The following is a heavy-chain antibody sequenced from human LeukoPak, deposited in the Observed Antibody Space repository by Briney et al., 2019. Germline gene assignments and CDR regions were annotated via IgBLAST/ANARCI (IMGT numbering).Heavy chain of an antibody. Sequence: PGGSLRLSCAASGFTFSSYGMHWVRQAPGKGLEWVAVISYDGSNKYYADSVKGRFTISRDNSKNTLYLQMNSLRAEDTAVYYYAKDLSGSTMVRGVTRTQDYWGQGTLVTVSS. CDR3: AKDLSGSTMVRGVTRTQDY. V-gene: IGHV3-30*18. CDR2: ISYDGSNK. J-gene: IGHJ4*02. CDR1: GFTFSSYG. D-gene: IGHD3-10*01.